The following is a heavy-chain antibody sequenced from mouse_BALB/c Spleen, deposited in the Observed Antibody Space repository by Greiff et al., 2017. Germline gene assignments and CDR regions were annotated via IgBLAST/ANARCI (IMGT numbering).Heavy chain of an antibody. CDR2: ISSGSSTI. CDR3: ARDLYYDYDEAMDY. Sequence: VQLKESGGGLVQPGGSRKLSCAASGFTFSSFGMHWVRQAPEKGLEWVAYISSGSSTIYYADTVKGRFTISRDNPKNTLFLQMTSLRSEDTAMYYCARDLYYDYDEAMDYWGQGTSVTVSS. CDR1: GFTFSSFG. J-gene: IGHJ4*01. V-gene: IGHV5-17*02. D-gene: IGHD2-4*01.